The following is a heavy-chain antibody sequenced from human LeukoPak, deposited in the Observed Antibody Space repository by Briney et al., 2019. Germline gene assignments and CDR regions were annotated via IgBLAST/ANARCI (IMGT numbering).Heavy chain of an antibody. J-gene: IGHJ6*03. V-gene: IGHV4-34*01. Sequence: PSETLSLTCAVYGGSFSDYYWSWIRQPPEKGLEWIGEINHSGSTNYNPSLKSRVTISVDTSKNQFSLKLSSVTAADTAVYYCARLETDLTNYYYYMDVWGKGTTVTVSS. CDR2: INHSGST. CDR3: ARLETDLTNYYYYMDV. D-gene: IGHD2-21*02. CDR1: GGSFSDYY.